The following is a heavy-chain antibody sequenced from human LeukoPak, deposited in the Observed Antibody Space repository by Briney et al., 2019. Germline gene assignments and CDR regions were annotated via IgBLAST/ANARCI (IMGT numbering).Heavy chain of an antibody. CDR3: ARDLGDGNGMGNYYFDY. V-gene: IGHV1-2*02. Sequence: GASVKVSCKASVYILSGYYMHWVRQAPGQGLEWMGWINPNGGGTNSAQKFQGRVTMTRDTSINTVYMELNSLRSDDTAVYYCARDLGDGNGMGNYYFDYWGQGTLVTVSS. J-gene: IGHJ4*02. CDR1: VYILSGYY. CDR2: INPNGGGT. D-gene: IGHD2-8*01.